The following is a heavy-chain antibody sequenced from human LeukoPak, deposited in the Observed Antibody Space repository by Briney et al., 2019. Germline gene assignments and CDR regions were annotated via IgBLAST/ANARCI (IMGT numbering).Heavy chain of an antibody. D-gene: IGHD6-13*01. CDR3: ARVTSSSCSP. Sequence: GASVKVSCKASGGTFNNYALSWVRQAPGQGLEWMGGIIPIFGATNYAQKFQGRVTITADKSTSTVYMELSSLRAEDTAVYYCARVTSSSCSPWGQGTLVTVSS. V-gene: IGHV1-69*06. CDR1: GGTFNNYA. J-gene: IGHJ5*02. CDR2: IIPIFGAT.